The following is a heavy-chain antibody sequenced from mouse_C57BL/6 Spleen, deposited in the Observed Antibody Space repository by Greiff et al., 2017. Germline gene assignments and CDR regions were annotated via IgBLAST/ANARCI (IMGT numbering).Heavy chain of an antibody. CDR2: INPNNGGT. D-gene: IGHD1-1*01. CDR1: GYTFTDYN. CDR3: ALYYGSYPYWYFDV. V-gene: IGHV1-18*01. Sequence: VQLQQSGPELVKPGASVKIPCKASGYTFTDYNMDWVKQSHGKSLEWIGDINPNNGGTIYNQKFKGKATLTVDKSSSTAYMELRSLTSEDTAVYYCALYYGSYPYWYFDVWGTGTTVTVSS. J-gene: IGHJ1*03.